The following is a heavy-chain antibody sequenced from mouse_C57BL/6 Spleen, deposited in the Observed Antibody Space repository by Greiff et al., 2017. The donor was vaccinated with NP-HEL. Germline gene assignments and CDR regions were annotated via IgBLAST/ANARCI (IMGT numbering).Heavy chain of an antibody. CDR3: ARLDDGY. V-gene: IGHV1-82*01. CDR2: IYPGDGDT. Sequence: QVQLQQSGPELVKPGASVKISCKASGYAFSSSWMNWVKQRPGKGLEWIGRIYPGDGDTNYNGKFKGKATLTADKSSSTAYMQLSSLTSEDSAVYFCARLDDGYWGQGTSVTVSS. CDR1: GYAFSSSW. D-gene: IGHD2-3*01. J-gene: IGHJ4*01.